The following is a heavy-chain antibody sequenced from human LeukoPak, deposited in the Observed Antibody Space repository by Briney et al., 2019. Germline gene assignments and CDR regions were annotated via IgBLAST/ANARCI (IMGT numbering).Heavy chain of an antibody. CDR1: GGSISSGGYY. J-gene: IGHJ4*02. CDR2: IYHSGST. D-gene: IGHD2-8*01. Sequence: PSETLSLTCTVSGGSISSGGYYWSWIRQPPGKGLEWIGYIYHSGSTYYNPSLKSRVTISVDRSKNQFSLKLSSVTAADTAVYYCATRVAGCTNGVCGWNFDYWGQGTLVTVSS. V-gene: IGHV4-30-2*01. CDR3: ATRVAGCTNGVCGWNFDY.